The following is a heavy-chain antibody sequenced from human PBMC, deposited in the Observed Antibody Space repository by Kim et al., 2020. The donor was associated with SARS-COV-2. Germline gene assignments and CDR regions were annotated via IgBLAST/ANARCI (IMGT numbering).Heavy chain of an antibody. CDR3: ASLCGDCRFLYYYGMDV. V-gene: IGHV4-39*01. Sequence: SETLSLTCTVSGGSISSSSYYWGWIRQPPGKGLEWIGSIYYSGSTYYNPSLKSRVTISVDTSKNQFSLKLSSVTAADTAVYYCASLCGDCRFLYYYGMDVWGQGTTVTVSS. CDR1: GGSISSSSYY. D-gene: IGHD2-21*02. J-gene: IGHJ6*02. CDR2: IYYSGST.